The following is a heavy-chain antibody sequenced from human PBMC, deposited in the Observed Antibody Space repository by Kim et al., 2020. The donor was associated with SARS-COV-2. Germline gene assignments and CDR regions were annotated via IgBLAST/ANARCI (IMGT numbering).Heavy chain of an antibody. J-gene: IGHJ5*02. CDR1: GFTFDDYA. CDR2: ISWNSGSI. Sequence: GGSPRLSCAASGFTFDDYAMHWVRQAPGKGLEWVSGISWNSGSIGYADSVKGRFTISRDNAKNSLYLQMNSLRAEDTALYYCAKGDGYSEQLNWFDPWGQGTLVTVSS. D-gene: IGHD6-13*01. CDR3: AKGDGYSEQLNWFDP. V-gene: IGHV3-9*01.